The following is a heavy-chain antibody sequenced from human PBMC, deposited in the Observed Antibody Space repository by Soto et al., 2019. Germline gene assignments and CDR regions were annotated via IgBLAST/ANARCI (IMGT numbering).Heavy chain of an antibody. CDR1: GYTFTSYG. J-gene: IGHJ4*02. Sequence: SVKVSCKASGYTFTSYGISWVRQAPGQGLEWMGWISAYNGNTNYAQKLQGRVTMTTDTSTSTAYVELRSLRSDDTAVYYCASEKPFHKGTPDYWGQGNLVTVP. CDR2: ISAYNGNT. V-gene: IGHV1-18*01. CDR3: ASEKPFHKGTPDY. D-gene: IGHD2-21*01.